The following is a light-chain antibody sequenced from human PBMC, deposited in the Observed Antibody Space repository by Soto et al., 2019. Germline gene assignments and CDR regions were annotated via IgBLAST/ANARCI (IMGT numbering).Light chain of an antibody. CDR1: QGIISH. V-gene: IGKV1-9*01. CDR3: QQVNSFPST. J-gene: IGKJ5*01. Sequence: IQLTQSPSSLSASVGDRVTITCRASQGIISHLAWYQQKPGKAPKLLIYAASTLQTGVPSRFSGGGSGTDFTLPLSRLQPEDFATYYCQQVNSFPSTFGKGTRLEN. CDR2: AAS.